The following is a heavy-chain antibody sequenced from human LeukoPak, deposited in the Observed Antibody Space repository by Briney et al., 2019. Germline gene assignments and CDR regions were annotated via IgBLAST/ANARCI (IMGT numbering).Heavy chain of an antibody. CDR2: ISYDGSNK. CDR3: ARNFQLRLGELSSTPISYYYYMDV. J-gene: IGHJ6*03. CDR1: GFTFSTYG. D-gene: IGHD3-16*02. V-gene: IGHV3-30*03. Sequence: GGSLRLSCAASGFTFSTYGMHGVRQAPGKGLEWVAVISYDGSNKYYADSVKGRFTICRDNSKNTLYLQMNSLRAEDTAVYYCARNFQLRLGELSSTPISYYYYMDVWGKGTTVTVSS.